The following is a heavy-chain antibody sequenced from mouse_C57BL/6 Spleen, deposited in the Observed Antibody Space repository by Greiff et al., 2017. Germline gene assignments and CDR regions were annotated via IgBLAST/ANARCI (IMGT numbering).Heavy chain of an antibody. CDR1: GYTFTSYW. Sequence: VQLQQPGTELVKPGASVKLSCKASGYTFTSYWMHWVKQRPGQGLEWIGNINPSNGGTNYNEKVKSKATLTVDKSSSTAYMQLSSLTSEDSAVYYCAREGSSYPYWYFDVWGTGTTVTVSS. CDR2: INPSNGGT. V-gene: IGHV1-53*01. D-gene: IGHD1-1*01. CDR3: AREGSSYPYWYFDV. J-gene: IGHJ1*03.